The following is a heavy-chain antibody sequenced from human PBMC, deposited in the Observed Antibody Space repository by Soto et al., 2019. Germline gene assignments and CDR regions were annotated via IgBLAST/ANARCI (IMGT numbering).Heavy chain of an antibody. V-gene: IGHV1-18*01. CDR3: AKDRTEQQLVIYFDY. CDR2: ISAYNGNT. J-gene: IGHJ4*02. CDR1: GYTFTSYG. D-gene: IGHD6-13*01. Sequence: ASVKVSCKASGYTFTSYGISWVRQAPGQGLEWMGWISAYNGNTNYAQKLQGRVTMTTDTSTSTAYMELRSLRSDDTAVYYCAKDRTEQQLVIYFDYWGQGTLVTVSS.